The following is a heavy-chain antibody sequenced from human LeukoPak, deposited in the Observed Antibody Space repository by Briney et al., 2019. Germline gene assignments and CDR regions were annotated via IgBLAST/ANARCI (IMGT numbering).Heavy chain of an antibody. V-gene: IGHV4-34*01. J-gene: IGHJ4*02. CDR1: GGSFSGYY. CDR3: AREGKRIAAAAPLALDY. D-gene: IGHD6-13*01. CDR2: INHSGST. Sequence: SETLSLTSAVYGGSFSGYYWSWIRQPPGKGLEWIGEINHSGSTNYNPSLKSRVTISVDTSKNQFSLKLSSVTAADTAVYYCAREGKRIAAAAPLALDYWGQGTLVTVSS.